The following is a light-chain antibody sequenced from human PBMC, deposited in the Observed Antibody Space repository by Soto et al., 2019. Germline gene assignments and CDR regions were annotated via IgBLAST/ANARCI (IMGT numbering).Light chain of an antibody. Sequence: QPVLTQSPSASASLGASVKLTCTLSSGHSSYAIAWHQQQPEKGPRYLTKLNSDGSHSKGDGIPDRFSGSSSGAERYLTISSLQSEDEADYYCQTGGTGVVCGGGTKVTVL. CDR1: SGHSSYA. V-gene: IGLV4-69*02. CDR2: LNSDGSH. J-gene: IGLJ2*01. CDR3: QTGGTGVV.